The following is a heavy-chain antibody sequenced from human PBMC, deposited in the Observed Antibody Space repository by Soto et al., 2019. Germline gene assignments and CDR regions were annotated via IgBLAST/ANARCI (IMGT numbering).Heavy chain of an antibody. Sequence: PTQPRTMTCTFSGFSLSTSGVVLGWIRQPPGKALEWLALIDSYDDKSYRSSLRSRLTITNDTSNHQVVLTMTNMDPVDTATYYCAHRPDSSSWYSWAYCQHWG. J-gene: IGHJ1*01. D-gene: IGHD6-13*01. CDR1: GFSLSTSGVV. V-gene: IGHV2-5*01. CDR3: AHRPDSSSWYSWAYCQH. CDR2: IDSYDDK.